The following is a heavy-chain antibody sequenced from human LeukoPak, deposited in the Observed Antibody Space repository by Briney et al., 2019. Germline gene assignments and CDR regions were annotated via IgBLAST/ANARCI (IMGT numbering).Heavy chain of an antibody. V-gene: IGHV4-34*01. CDR3: ARGPSITIFGVVNNWFDP. CDR1: GGSFSGYY. Sequence: SEALSLTCAVYGGSFSGYYWSWIRQPPGKGLEWIGEINHSGSTNYNPSLKSRVTISVDTSKNQFSLKLSSVTAADTAVYYCARGPSITIFGVVNNWFDPWGQGTLVTVSS. J-gene: IGHJ5*02. CDR2: INHSGST. D-gene: IGHD3-3*01.